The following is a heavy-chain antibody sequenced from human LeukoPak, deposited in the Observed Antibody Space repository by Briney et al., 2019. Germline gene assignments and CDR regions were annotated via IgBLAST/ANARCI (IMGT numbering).Heavy chain of an antibody. D-gene: IGHD3-10*01. CDR2: INHSGST. CDR3: ARQNYYGSGSHDP. Sequence: SETLSLTCAVYGGSFSGYYWSWIRQPPGKGLEWIGEINHSGSTNYNPSLKSRVTISVDTSKNQFSLKLSSVTAADTAVYYCARQNYYGSGSHDPWGQGTLVTVSS. J-gene: IGHJ5*02. V-gene: IGHV4-34*01. CDR1: GGSFSGYY.